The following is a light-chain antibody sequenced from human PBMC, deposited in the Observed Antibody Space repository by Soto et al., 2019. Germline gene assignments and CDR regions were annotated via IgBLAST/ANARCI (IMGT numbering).Light chain of an antibody. CDR3: QQYDSYPLT. CDR1: QSIGSW. CDR2: KAT. J-gene: IGKJ4*01. V-gene: IGKV1-5*03. Sequence: DIQMTQSPSTLSASVGDRVTITCRASQSIGSWLAWYQQKPGKAPKVLIYKATSSESGVPSRVSASGSGTDFTLTISSLQATDLPAYHCQQYDSYPLTFGGGTRVEIK.